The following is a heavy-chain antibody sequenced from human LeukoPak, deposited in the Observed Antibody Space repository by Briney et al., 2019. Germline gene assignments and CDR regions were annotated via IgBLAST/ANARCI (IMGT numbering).Heavy chain of an antibody. V-gene: IGHV4-34*01. Sequence: SETLSLTCAVYGGSFSGYYWSWIRQPPGKGLEWIGEINHSGSTNYNPSLKSRVTISLDTSSYQFSLKLTSVTAADTAIYYCARVYNPDYYYHMDVWGKGITVTVSS. D-gene: IGHD1-14*01. CDR2: INHSGST. CDR3: ARVYNPDYYYHMDV. CDR1: GGSFSGYY. J-gene: IGHJ6*03.